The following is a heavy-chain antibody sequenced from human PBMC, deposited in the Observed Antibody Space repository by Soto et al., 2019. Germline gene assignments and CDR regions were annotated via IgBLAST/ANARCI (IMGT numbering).Heavy chain of an antibody. CDR3: ERDRGRTAAGSYDFYQYGMDV. CDR1: GFTFSDYA. D-gene: IGHD6-13*01. J-gene: IGHJ6*02. V-gene: IGHV3-30*04. Sequence: QEQLVESGGCVVQPGRSLRLSCSASGFTFSDYAMHWVRLAPGKGLEWVAVMSSDGSDKYYADSVKGRFTISRDKSKYTLYLQIYRLIPEDTDVYYCERDRGRTAAGSYDFYQYGMDVWGQWTTGIVSS. CDR2: MSSDGSDK.